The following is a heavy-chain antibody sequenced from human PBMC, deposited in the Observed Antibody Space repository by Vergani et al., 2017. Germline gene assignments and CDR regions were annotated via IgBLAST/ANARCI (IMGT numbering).Heavy chain of an antibody. D-gene: IGHD6-13*01. J-gene: IGHJ3*02. CDR3: ARESIAAGDAFDI. CDR2: IYSGGST. V-gene: IGHV3-66*02. Sequence: EVQLVESGGGLVQPGGSLRLSCAASGFTVSSNYMSWVRQAPGKGLEWVSVIYSGGSTYYADSVKGRFTISRDNSKNTLYLQMNSLRAEDTAVYYCARESIAAGDAFDIWGPGTMVTVSS. CDR1: GFTVSSNY.